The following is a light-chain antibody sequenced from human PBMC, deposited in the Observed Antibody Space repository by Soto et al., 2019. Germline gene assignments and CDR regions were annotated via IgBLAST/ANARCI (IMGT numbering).Light chain of an antibody. Sequence: EIVLTQSPGTLSLTPGERATLSCRASQSVSSSYLAWYQQKPGQAPMVLIDRASSRATGIPDRFSGCGSGTDFTLTISKLEPEDFAVYYCQQYGSSPLTFGGGSMVDVK. J-gene: IGKJ4*01. V-gene: IGKV3-20*01. CDR1: QSVSSSY. CDR3: QQYGSSPLT. CDR2: RAS.